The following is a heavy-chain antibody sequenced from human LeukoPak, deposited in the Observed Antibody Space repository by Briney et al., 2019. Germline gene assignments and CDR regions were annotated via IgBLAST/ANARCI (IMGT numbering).Heavy chain of an antibody. D-gene: IGHD1-26*01. CDR1: GFSFSNYW. V-gene: IGHV3-7*01. CDR3: ARPSLNTGSYFDY. Sequence: GGSLRLSCEASGFSFSNYWMSWVRQAPGKGLEWVANIKQDGGEIYYVDSVRGRFTISRDNAKNSLYLQMNSLRAEDTAVYYCARPSLNTGSYFDYWGQGILVSVSS. CDR2: IKQDGGEI. J-gene: IGHJ4*02.